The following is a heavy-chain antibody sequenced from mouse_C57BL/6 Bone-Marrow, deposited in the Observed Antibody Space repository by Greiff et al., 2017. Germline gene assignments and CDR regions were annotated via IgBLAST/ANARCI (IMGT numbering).Heavy chain of an antibody. D-gene: IGHD1-1*01. Sequence: QVQLQQSGAELARPGASVKLSCKASGYTFTSYGISWVKQRTGQGLEWIGEIYPRSGNTYYNEKFKGKATLTADKSSSTAYMELRSLTSEDSAVYFCARGTTVVAYYFDYWGRGTTLTVSS. J-gene: IGHJ2*01. V-gene: IGHV1-81*01. CDR1: GYTFTSYG. CDR3: ARGTTVVAYYFDY. CDR2: IYPRSGNT.